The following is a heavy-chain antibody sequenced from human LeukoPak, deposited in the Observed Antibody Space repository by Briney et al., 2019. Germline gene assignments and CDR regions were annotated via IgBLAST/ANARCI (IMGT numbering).Heavy chain of an antibody. Sequence: PGGSLRLSCAASGFTFSNYWMHWVRQAPGKGLVWVSCISTDGSTIRYADSVKGRFTISRDNAKNTLYLQMNSLRAEDTAVYYCARGSEDYDSSGYYYDLGDYWGQGNLVTVSS. CDR3: ARGSEDYDSSGYYYDLGDY. J-gene: IGHJ4*02. CDR1: GFTFSNYW. V-gene: IGHV3-74*01. D-gene: IGHD3-22*01. CDR2: ISTDGSTI.